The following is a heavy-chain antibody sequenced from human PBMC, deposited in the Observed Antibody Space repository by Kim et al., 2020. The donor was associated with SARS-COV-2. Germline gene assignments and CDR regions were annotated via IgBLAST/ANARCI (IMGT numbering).Heavy chain of an antibody. CDR3: ARDKGPSGWYEGD. V-gene: IGHV3-21*01. J-gene: IGHJ4*02. D-gene: IGHD6-19*01. Sequence: GGSLRLSCAASGFTFSSYSMNWVRQAPGKGLEWVSSISSSSSYIYYADSVKGRFTISRDNAKNSLYLQMNSLRAEDTAVYYCARDKGPSGWYEGDWGQGTLVTVSS. CDR2: ISSSSSYI. CDR1: GFTFSSYS.